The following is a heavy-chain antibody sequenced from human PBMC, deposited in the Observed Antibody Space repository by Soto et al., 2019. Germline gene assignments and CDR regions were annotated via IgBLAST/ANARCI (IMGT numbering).Heavy chain of an antibody. D-gene: IGHD3-16*01. J-gene: IGHJ4*02. CDR1: GFIFSGFA. V-gene: IGHV3-73*01. Sequence: PGGSLRLSCGASGFIFSGFAIHWVRQASGKGLEWVGRIRSKSNRYATAYAASVKGRFTISRDDSKNMAYLQMNSLKTEDTAVYYCTRLYEGPFDYWGQGTLVTVS. CDR2: IRSKSNRYAT. CDR3: TRLYEGPFDY.